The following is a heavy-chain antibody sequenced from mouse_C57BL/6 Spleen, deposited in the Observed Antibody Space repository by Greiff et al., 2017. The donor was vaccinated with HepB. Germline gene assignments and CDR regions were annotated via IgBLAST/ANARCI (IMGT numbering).Heavy chain of an antibody. CDR1: GYSFTDYN. D-gene: IGHD1-1*01. V-gene: IGHV1-39*01. Sequence: EVQLQESGPELVKPGASVKISCKASGYSFTDYNMNWVKQSNGKSLEWIGVINPNYGTNSYNQKFKGKATLTVDQSSSTAYMQLNSLTSEDSAVYYCARDGDYGSDYAMDYWGQGTSVTVSS. CDR3: ARDGDYGSDYAMDY. CDR2: INPNYGTN. J-gene: IGHJ4*01.